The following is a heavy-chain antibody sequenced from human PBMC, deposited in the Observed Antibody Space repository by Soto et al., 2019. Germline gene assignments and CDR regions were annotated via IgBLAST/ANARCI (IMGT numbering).Heavy chain of an antibody. D-gene: IGHD3-9*01. J-gene: IGHJ6*02. Sequence: EVQLLESGGGLVQPGGSLRLSCAASGFNFINYALSWVRQAPGKGLEWVSSITGSGGGTFYADSVKGRFTISRDNSKNTVYLQMNSLRADDTAVYYCANDPFYILSGLPLSGMDVWGQGTTVIVS. CDR2: ITGSGGGT. CDR1: GFNFINYA. V-gene: IGHV3-23*01. CDR3: ANDPFYILSGLPLSGMDV.